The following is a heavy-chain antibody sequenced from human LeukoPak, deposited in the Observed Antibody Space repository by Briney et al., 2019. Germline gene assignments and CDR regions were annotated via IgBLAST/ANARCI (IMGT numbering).Heavy chain of an antibody. V-gene: IGHV3-48*02. Sequence: XXPGKGXXXXXYISSSSSTIYYADSVKGRFTISRDNAKNSLYLQMNSLRDEDTAVYYCARARASGRSGFDYWGQGTLVTVSS. CDR3: ARARASGRSGFDY. D-gene: IGHD2-15*01. J-gene: IGHJ4*02. CDR2: ISSSSSTI.